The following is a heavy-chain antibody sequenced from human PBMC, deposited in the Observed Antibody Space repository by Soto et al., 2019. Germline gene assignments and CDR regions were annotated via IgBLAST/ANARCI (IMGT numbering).Heavy chain of an antibody. D-gene: IGHD3-16*02. CDR2: ISGSGGST. CDR3: AKFGHLGEFSIGTDDY. CDR1: GFTFSSYA. V-gene: IGHV3-23*01. Sequence: GGSLRLSCAASGFTFSSYAMSWVRQAPGKGLEWVSAISGSGGSTYYADSVKGRFTISRDNSKNTLYLQMNSLRAEDTAVYYCAKFGHLGEFSIGTDDYWGQGPLVTVS. J-gene: IGHJ4*02.